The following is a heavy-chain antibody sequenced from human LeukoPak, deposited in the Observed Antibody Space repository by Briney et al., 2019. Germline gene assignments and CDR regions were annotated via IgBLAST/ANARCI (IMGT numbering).Heavy chain of an antibody. J-gene: IGHJ6*04. CDR1: GFTFSSYG. CDR2: IWYDCSNK. CDR3: ARRIYGSGSLYDYYYYGMDV. Sequence: GGSLRLSCAASGFTFSSYGMHWVRQAPGKGQEWVAVIWYDCSNKYYADSVKGRFTISRDNSKNTLYLQMNSLRAEDTAVYYCARRIYGSGSLYDYYYYGMDVWGKGTTVTVSS. D-gene: IGHD3-10*01. V-gene: IGHV3-33*01.